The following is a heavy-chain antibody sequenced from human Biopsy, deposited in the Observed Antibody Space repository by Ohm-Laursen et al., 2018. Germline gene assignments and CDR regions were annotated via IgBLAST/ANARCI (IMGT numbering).Heavy chain of an antibody. CDR1: GFTFSSYG. Sequence: SLRLSCAASGFTFSSYGMQWVRQAPGKGLEWVAVISHDGSVKHYVDSVKGRFTISRDNVKNTLFLQMNSLRAEDTAVYYCAKEETAYSSTSLDYWGQGTLVTVSS. D-gene: IGHD6-13*01. V-gene: IGHV3-30*18. J-gene: IGHJ4*02. CDR3: AKEETAYSSTSLDY. CDR2: ISHDGSVK.